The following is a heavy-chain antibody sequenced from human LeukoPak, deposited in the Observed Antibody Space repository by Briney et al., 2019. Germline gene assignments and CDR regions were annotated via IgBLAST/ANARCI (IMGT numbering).Heavy chain of an antibody. D-gene: IGHD6-13*01. J-gene: IGHJ4*02. V-gene: IGHV3-21*01. CDR3: ARAGAAARPSLYYFDY. Sequence: LGGSLSLSCAASGFTFSSYSMNWVRQAPGKGLEWVSSISSGSSYIYYADSVKGRFTISRDNAKNSLYLQMNSLRAEDTAVYYCARAGAAARPSLYYFDYWGQGTLVTVSS. CDR1: GFTFSSYS. CDR2: ISSGSSYI.